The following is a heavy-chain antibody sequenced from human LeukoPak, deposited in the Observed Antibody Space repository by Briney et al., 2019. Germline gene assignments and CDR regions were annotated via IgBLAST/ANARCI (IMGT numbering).Heavy chain of an antibody. Sequence: PSETLSLTCTVSGGSISSSSYYWGWIRQPPGKGLEWIGSIYYSGSTYYNPSLKSRVTISVDTSKNQFSLKLSSVTAADTAVYYCARDEYGDLSYYYYMDVWGKGTTVTVSS. V-gene: IGHV4-39*07. CDR3: ARDEYGDLSYYYYMDV. CDR2: IYYSGST. D-gene: IGHD4-17*01. J-gene: IGHJ6*03. CDR1: GGSISSSSYY.